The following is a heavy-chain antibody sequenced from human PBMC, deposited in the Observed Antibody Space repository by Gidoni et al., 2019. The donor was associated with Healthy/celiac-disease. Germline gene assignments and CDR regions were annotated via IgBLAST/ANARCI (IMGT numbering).Heavy chain of an antibody. CDR2: IYHSGST. J-gene: IGHJ4*02. V-gene: IGHV4-4*02. D-gene: IGHD1-1*01. Sequence: QVQLQESGPGLVKPSGTLSLTCAASGGPISSSNWWIWVRQPPGKGLEWIGEIYHSGSTNYNPSLKSRVTISVDKSKNQFSLKLSSVTAADTAVYYCARDGSGSTGTTREFDYWGQGTLVTVSS. CDR3: ARDGSGSTGTTREFDY. CDR1: GGPISSSNW.